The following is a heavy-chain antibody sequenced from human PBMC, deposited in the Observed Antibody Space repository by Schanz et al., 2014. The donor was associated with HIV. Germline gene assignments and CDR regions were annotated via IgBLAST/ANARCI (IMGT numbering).Heavy chain of an antibody. Sequence: EVQLAESGGGLVKPGGSLRLSCAASGFSFSSYVMHWVRQAPGKGLEWVSSISSSSSYIYYADSVKGRFTISRDNARNSLYLQMNSLRAEDTAVYYCAREAVRFFDYWGQGTLVTVSS. V-gene: IGHV3-21*02. CDR2: ISSSSSYI. J-gene: IGHJ4*02. CDR3: AREAVRFFDY. CDR1: GFSFSSYV. D-gene: IGHD6-6*01.